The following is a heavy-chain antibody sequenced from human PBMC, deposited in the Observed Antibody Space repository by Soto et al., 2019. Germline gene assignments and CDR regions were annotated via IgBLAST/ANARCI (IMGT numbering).Heavy chain of an antibody. Sequence: QVQLVESGGGVVQPGRSLRLSCAASGFTFNNYDIHWVRQAPGKGLEWVALISFDGSNKYYADSVKGRFSVSRDNSKNTLYLQMISLRAEDTAVYYCARDKGGYNYATNGFDYWGQGTLVTVSS. J-gene: IGHJ4*02. CDR3: ARDKGGYNYATNGFDY. V-gene: IGHV3-30-3*01. CDR2: ISFDGSNK. D-gene: IGHD5-18*01. CDR1: GFTFNNYD.